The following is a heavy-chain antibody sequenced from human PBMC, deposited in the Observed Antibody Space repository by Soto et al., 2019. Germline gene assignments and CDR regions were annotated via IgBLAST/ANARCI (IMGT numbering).Heavy chain of an antibody. V-gene: IGHV3-23*01. D-gene: IGHD1-26*01. Sequence: EEQLLESGGGLEQPGGSLRLSCEASGFPFSKFVMSWVRQAPGKGLEWVAGIRGSGAGTFYGDYVGGPLTYYADYMEGRFSISRDNSKNTLYLQTHRLRGENTATYYCAKDRSEWIYFRGYFDIRGHATVFTVSS. J-gene: IGHJ4*01. CDR2: IRGSGAGT. CDR3: AKDRSEWIYFRGYFDI. CDR1: GFPFSKFV.